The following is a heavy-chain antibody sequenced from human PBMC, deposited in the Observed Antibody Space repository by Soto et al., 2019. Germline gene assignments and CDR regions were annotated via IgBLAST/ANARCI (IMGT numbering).Heavy chain of an antibody. V-gene: IGHV4-59*08. CDR1: AGAISSYY. CDR3: ARLEGSGVAAAAYYYYRDV. Sequence: QVQLQESGPGLVKPSETLSLTCTVSAGAISSYYWSWIRQPPGKGLEWIGHIYYSGSTNYNPSLKSRVTISVDTSKNRFSLELSSVTASDTAVYYCARLEGSGVAAAAYYYYRDVWGKGTPVTVAS. D-gene: IGHD2-15*01. CDR2: IYYSGST. J-gene: IGHJ6*03.